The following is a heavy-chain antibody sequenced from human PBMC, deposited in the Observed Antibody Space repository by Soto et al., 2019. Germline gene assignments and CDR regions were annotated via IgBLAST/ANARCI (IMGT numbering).Heavy chain of an antibody. D-gene: IGHD7-27*01. CDR2: INHSGST. Sequence: LSLTFAVYGGSFSGYYWSWIRQPPGKGLEWIGEINHSGSTNYNPSLKSRVTISVDTSKNQFSLKLSSVTAADTAVYYCARQYWGYFDYWGQGTLVTVSS. J-gene: IGHJ4*02. CDR1: GGSFSGYY. CDR3: ARQYWGYFDY. V-gene: IGHV4-34*01.